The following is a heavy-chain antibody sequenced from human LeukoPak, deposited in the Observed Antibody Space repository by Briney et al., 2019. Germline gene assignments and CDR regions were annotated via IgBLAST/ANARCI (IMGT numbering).Heavy chain of an antibody. Sequence: GGSLRLSCAASGFAFDDYGMSWVRQAPGKGLEWVSGINWNGGSTGYADSVKGRFTISRDNAKNSLYLQMNSLRAEDTAVYYCARDGAAAVPFDYWGQGTLVTVSS. D-gene: IGHD6-13*01. CDR2: INWNGGST. CDR3: ARDGAAAVPFDY. V-gene: IGHV3-20*04. CDR1: GFAFDDYG. J-gene: IGHJ4*02.